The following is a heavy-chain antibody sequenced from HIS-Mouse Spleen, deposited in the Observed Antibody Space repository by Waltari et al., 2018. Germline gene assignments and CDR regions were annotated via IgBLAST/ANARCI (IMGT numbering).Heavy chain of an antibody. CDR1: GGSISRSSYY. Sequence: QLQLQESGPGLVKPSETLSLTCTVSGGSISRSSYYWGWIRPPPGKGLEWIGRIYYSGSTYYNPSLKSRVTISVDTSKNQFSLKLSSVTAADTAVYYCARDEWELVDYWGQGTLVTVSS. J-gene: IGHJ4*02. CDR3: ARDEWELVDY. CDR2: IYYSGST. D-gene: IGHD1-26*01. V-gene: IGHV4-39*07.